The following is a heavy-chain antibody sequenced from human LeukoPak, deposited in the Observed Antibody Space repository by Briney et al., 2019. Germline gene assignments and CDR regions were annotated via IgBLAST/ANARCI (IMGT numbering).Heavy chain of an antibody. V-gene: IGHV3-23*01. CDR3: AKAPDYGDYFDY. D-gene: IGHD4-17*01. J-gene: IGHJ4*02. Sequence: GGSLRLSCAASGFTFSHYAMTWVRQPPGKGLEWVSGISGSGGSAYYAESVQGRFTMSRDNSKNTLYLQMNSLRAEDTAVYYCAKAPDYGDYFDYWGQGTLVTVSS. CDR2: ISGSGGSA. CDR1: GFTFSHYA.